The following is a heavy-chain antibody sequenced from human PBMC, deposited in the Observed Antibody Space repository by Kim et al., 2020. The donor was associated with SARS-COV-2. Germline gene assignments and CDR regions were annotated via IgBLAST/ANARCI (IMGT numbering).Heavy chain of an antibody. D-gene: IGHD3-10*01. CDR3: ARSPPDYYGSGSYPDY. CDR1: GFTFSSYA. CDR2: ISYDGSNK. J-gene: IGHJ4*01. Sequence: GGSLRLSCAASGFTFSSYAMHWVRQAPGKGLEWVAVISYDGSNKYYADSVKGRFTISRDNSKNTLYLQMNSLRAEDTAVYYCARSPPDYYGSGSYPDYWG. V-gene: IGHV3-30*04.